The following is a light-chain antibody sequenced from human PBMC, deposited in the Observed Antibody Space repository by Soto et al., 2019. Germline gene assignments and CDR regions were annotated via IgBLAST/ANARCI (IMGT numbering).Light chain of an antibody. Sequence: DIQLTQSPSFLSASVGDRVTITCRASKGISSYLSWYQQNPKKAPRLLIYAASTLQSGVPSRFSGSGSGTEFTLTITSLQPEYFATYYCQQLKTYPFTFGPGTTVDIK. V-gene: IGKV1-9*01. CDR1: KGISSY. CDR2: AAS. CDR3: QQLKTYPFT. J-gene: IGKJ3*01.